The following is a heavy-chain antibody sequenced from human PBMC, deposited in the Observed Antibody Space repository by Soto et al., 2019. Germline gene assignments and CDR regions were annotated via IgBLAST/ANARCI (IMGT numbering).Heavy chain of an antibody. Sequence: QVQLVESGGGVVQPGRSLRLSCAASGFSFRSYAMHWVRQAPGKGLEWVAVMSYDGSDKDYADSVKGRFTIPRDNSKNTLYLQMSSLRAEDTAVYYCARARLDTPALEYWGQGTLVTVSS. CDR1: GFSFRSYA. CDR3: ARARLDTPALEY. V-gene: IGHV3-30-3*01. J-gene: IGHJ4*02. CDR2: MSYDGSDK. D-gene: IGHD2-2*01.